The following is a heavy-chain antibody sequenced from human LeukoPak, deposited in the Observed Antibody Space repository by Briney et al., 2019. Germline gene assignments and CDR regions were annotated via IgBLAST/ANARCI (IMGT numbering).Heavy chain of an antibody. CDR3: ARGGDFWSGLDHFDY. CDR1: GLSFSSYS. J-gene: IGHJ4*02. Sequence: GGSLRLSCAASGLSFSSYSMNWVRQAPGKGLEWVSSMSSSSSYIYYADSVKGRFTISRDNAKNSLYLQMNSLRAEDTAVYYCARGGDFWSGLDHFDYWGQGTLVIVSS. V-gene: IGHV3-21*01. CDR2: MSSSSSYI. D-gene: IGHD3-3*01.